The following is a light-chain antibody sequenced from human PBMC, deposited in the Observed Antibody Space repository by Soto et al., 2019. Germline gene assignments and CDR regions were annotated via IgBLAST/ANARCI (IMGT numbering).Light chain of an antibody. V-gene: IGKV3-15*01. CDR3: QQYNNWPWT. J-gene: IGKJ1*01. CDR2: DAS. Sequence: EIVMTQSPATLSVSPGERATLSCRARQSVNSRLAWYQQKPGQTPRLLIYDASTRATGIPTRFSGSGSGTDFTLTISSLQSEDFAVYYCQQYNNWPWTFGQGTKVDIK. CDR1: QSVNSR.